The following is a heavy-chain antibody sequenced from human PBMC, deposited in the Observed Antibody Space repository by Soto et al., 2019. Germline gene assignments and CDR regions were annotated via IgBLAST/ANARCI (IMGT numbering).Heavy chain of an antibody. J-gene: IGHJ6*02. CDR1: GGSVSSGSYY. CDR3: ARENYDSSGYNYYGMDV. Sequence: QVQLHESGPGLVKPSETLSLTCTVSGGSVSSGSYYWSWIRQPPGKGLEWIGYIYYSGSTNYNPSLKSRVTISVDTSKSQFSLKLSSLTAADTAVYYCARENYDSSGYNYYGMDVWGQGTTVTVSS. D-gene: IGHD3-22*01. CDR2: IYYSGST. V-gene: IGHV4-61*01.